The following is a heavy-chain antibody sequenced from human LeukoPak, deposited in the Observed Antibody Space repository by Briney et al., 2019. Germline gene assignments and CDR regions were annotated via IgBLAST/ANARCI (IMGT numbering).Heavy chain of an antibody. CDR3: ARDSYSGGIDY. J-gene: IGHJ4*02. D-gene: IGHD2-15*01. CDR1: GFTFSSYS. V-gene: IGHV3-21*01. Sequence: GGSLRLSCAASGFTFSSYSMNWVRQAPGKGLEWVSSISSSSSYIYYAVSVKGRFTISRDNAKNSLYLQMNSLRGEDTAVYYCARDSYSGGIDYWGQGTLVTVSS. CDR2: ISSSSSYI.